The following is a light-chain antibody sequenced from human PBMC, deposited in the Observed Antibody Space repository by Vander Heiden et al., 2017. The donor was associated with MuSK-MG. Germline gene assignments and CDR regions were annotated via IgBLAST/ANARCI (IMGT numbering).Light chain of an antibody. J-gene: IGLJ1*01. CDR1: SNDVANYNF. Sequence: QSTLTPPVSVSGSPGQSITISCTGTSNDVANYNFVSWYQQHPGKAPKLIIYAVTKRPSGVSNRFSGSKSGNTASLTISVLQTEDEAEYYCCSYAGSSTHVFGTGTKFTVL. V-gene: IGLV2-23*02. CDR3: CSYAGSSTHV. CDR2: AVT.